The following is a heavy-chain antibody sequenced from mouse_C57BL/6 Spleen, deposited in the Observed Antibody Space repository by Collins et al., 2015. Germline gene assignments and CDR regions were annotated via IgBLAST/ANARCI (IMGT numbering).Heavy chain of an antibody. CDR3: AKRTLYAMDY. V-gene: IGHV1-64*01. CDR2: IHPNSGST. CDR1: GYTFTSYW. Sequence: QVRLQQPGAELVKPGASVKLSCKASGYTFTSYWMHWVKQRPGQGLEWIGMIHPNSGSTNYNEKFKSKATLTVDKSSSTAYMQLSSLTSEDSAVYYCAKRTLYAMDYWGQGTSVTVSS. J-gene: IGHJ4*01.